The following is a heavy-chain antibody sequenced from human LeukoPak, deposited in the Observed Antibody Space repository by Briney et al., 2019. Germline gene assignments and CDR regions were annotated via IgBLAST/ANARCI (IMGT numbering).Heavy chain of an antibody. Sequence: GESLKISCRGSGYSFTSYWIGWVRQMPGKGLEWMGIIYPGDSDTRYSPSFQGQVTISADKSISTAYLQWSSLKASDTAMYYCASAGGYSGSPSHWFDPWGQGTLVTVSS. CDR3: ASAGGYSGSPSHWFDP. CDR2: IYPGDSDT. V-gene: IGHV5-51*01. CDR1: GYSFTSYW. D-gene: IGHD6-6*01. J-gene: IGHJ5*02.